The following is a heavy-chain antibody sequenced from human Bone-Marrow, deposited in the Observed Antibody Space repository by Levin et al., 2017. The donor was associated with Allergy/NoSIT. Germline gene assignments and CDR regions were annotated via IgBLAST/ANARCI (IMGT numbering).Heavy chain of an antibody. D-gene: IGHD7-27*01. CDR1: GFTLDEYW. Sequence: SGGSLRLSCAVSGFTLDEYWMTWVRQAPGKGLEWVANIKQDGSEKYYVDSVKGRFTISRDNAENSLFLQMNSLRAEDTAVYYCARGGNWGTMSSDYWGQGTLVTVSS. CDR3: ARGGNWGTMSSDY. CDR2: IKQDGSEK. V-gene: IGHV3-7*04. J-gene: IGHJ4*02.